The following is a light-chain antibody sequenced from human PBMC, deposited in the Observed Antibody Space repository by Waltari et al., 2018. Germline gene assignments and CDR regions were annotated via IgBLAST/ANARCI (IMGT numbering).Light chain of an antibody. J-gene: IGLJ1*01. CDR2: EVS. Sequence: QSALTQPASGSGSPGQSITLSCSGTDSDFGPYDFVSLYQQHPGTAPHLILYEVSKPASGSCSRFSASSAGNSASLASSGLQAEEEADYYCSSYTTGSAPGVFGTGTRVTVL. CDR3: SSYTTGSAPGV. V-gene: IGLV2-14*01. CDR1: DSDFGPYDF.